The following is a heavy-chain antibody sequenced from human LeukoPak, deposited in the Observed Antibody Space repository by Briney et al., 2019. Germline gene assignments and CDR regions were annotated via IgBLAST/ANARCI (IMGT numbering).Heavy chain of an antibody. CDR1: GGSISSSSYY. CDR3: ARGGDQLWFGELLYRDRYFDY. J-gene: IGHJ4*02. Sequence: SETLSLTCTVSGGSISSSSYYWGWIRQPPGKGLEWIGSIYHSGSTYYNPSLKSRVTISVDTSKNQFSLKLSSVTAADTAVYYCARGGDQLWFGELLYRDRYFDYWGQGTLVTVSS. D-gene: IGHD3-10*01. V-gene: IGHV4-39*07. CDR2: IYHSGST.